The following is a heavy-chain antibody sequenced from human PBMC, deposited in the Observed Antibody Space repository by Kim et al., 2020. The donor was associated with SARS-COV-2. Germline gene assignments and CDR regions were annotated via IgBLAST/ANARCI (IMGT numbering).Heavy chain of an antibody. D-gene: IGHD3-10*01. Sequence: SETLSLTCTVSGGSISSGGYYWSWIRQHPGKGLEWIGYIYYSGSTYYNPSLKSRVTISVDTSKNQFSLKLSSVTAADTAVYYCAVGGYYGSGNIGDHRYYGMDVWGQGTTVTVSS. V-gene: IGHV4-31*03. J-gene: IGHJ6*02. CDR3: AVGGYYGSGNIGDHRYYGMDV. CDR1: GGSISSGGYY. CDR2: IYYSGST.